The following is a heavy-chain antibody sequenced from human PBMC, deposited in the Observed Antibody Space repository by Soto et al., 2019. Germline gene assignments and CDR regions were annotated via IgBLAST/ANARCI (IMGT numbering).Heavy chain of an antibody. D-gene: IGHD2-21*02. CDR3: ARDWRLAYCGGGCYSGFVVDY. J-gene: IGHJ4*02. CDR1: GFTFSSYS. V-gene: IGHV3-48*02. Sequence: EVQLVESGGGLVQPGGSLRLSCAASGFTFSSYSMNWLRQAPGKGLEWVSYISSSSNTIYYADSVKGRFTISRDNAENSLYLQMNSLRDEDTAVYYCARDWRLAYCGGGCYSGFVVDYWGQGTLVTVSS. CDR2: ISSSSNTI.